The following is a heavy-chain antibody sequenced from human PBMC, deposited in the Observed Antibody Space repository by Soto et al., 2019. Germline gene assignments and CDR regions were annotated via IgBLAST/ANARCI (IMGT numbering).Heavy chain of an antibody. D-gene: IGHD6-13*01. CDR2: IIPIFGTA. CDR3: ARAPMRAAAGYYYYYGMDV. J-gene: IGHJ6*02. CDR1: GGTFSSYA. V-gene: IGHV1-69*01. Sequence: VQLVQSGAEVKKPGSSVKVSCKASGGTFSSYAISWVRQAPGQGLEWMGGIIPIFGTANYAQKFQGRVTITADESTSTAYMELSSLRSEDTAVYYCARAPMRAAAGYYYYYGMDVWGQGTTVTVSS.